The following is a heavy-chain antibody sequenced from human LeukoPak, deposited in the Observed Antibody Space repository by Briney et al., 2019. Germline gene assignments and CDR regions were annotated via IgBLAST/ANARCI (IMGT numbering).Heavy chain of an antibody. J-gene: IGHJ4*02. CDR1: GFTFDDYA. D-gene: IGHD1-1*01. Sequence: GGSVRLSCAASGFTFDDYAMHWVRQAPGKGLEWVSLISWDGGSTYYADSVKGRFTISRDNSKNSLYLQMNSLRAEDTALYYCAKDGLGQPDYWGQGTLVTVSS. V-gene: IGHV3-43D*04. CDR2: ISWDGGST. CDR3: AKDGLGQPDY.